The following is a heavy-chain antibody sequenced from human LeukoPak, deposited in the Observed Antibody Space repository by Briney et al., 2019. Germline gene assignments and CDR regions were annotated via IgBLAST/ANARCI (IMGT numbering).Heavy chain of an antibody. CDR1: GLIFSTFW. J-gene: IGHJ4*02. D-gene: IGHD3-16*01. Sequence: GGSLRLSCVASGLIFSTFWMSWVRQAPGKGLEWVAHIKGDGSEKYYVDSVKGRFTIFRDNAKNSLYLQMNSLRVEDTAVYYCVSWGTFEGGLVNYWGQGTLVTVSS. CDR2: IKGDGSEK. V-gene: IGHV3-7*01. CDR3: VSWGTFEGGLVNY.